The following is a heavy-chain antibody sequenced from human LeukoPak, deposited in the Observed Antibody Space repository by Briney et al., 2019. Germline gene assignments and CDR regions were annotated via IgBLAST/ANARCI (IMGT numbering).Heavy chain of an antibody. CDR2: IKQDGGEK. Sequence: PGGSLRLSCAASGFTFSTYWMTRVRQPPGKGLEWVANIKQDGGEKYYVDSVKGRFTISRENARNSLYLQMNSLRAEDTAVYYCARALGWNYDDAFDIWGQGTMVAVSS. D-gene: IGHD1-7*01. CDR3: ARALGWNYDDAFDI. J-gene: IGHJ3*02. CDR1: GFTFSTYW. V-gene: IGHV3-7*01.